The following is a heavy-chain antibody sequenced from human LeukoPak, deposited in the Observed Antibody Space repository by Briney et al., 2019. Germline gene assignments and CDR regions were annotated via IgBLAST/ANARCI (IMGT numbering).Heavy chain of an antibody. CDR2: IKQDGSEK. CDR3: ARECQLYYSSGWHYYFDY. D-gene: IGHD6-19*01. V-gene: IGHV3-7*01. J-gene: IGHJ4*02. Sequence: GGSLRLSCAASGFTFSSYGMHWVRHAPGKGLEWVANIKQDGSEKYYVDSVKGRFTISRDNAKNSLYLQMNSLRAEDTAVYYCARECQLYYSSGWHYYFDYWGQGTPVTVSS. CDR1: GFTFSSYG.